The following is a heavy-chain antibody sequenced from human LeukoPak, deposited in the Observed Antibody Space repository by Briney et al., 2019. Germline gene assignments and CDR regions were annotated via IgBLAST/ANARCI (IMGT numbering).Heavy chain of an antibody. V-gene: IGHV4-39*01. CDR3: VRTEVSSGSEDY. D-gene: IGHD6-19*01. Sequence: SETLSLTCTVSGSSISSGGYYWGWIRQPPGKGLEWIGSIYYSGSTYYNPSLKSRVTISVDTSKNQFSLKLSSVTAADTAVYYCVRTEVSSGSEDYWGQGTLVTVSS. CDR2: IYYSGST. CDR1: GSSISSGGYY. J-gene: IGHJ4*02.